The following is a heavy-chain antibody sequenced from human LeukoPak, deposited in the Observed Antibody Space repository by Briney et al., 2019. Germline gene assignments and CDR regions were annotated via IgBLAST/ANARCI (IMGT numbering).Heavy chain of an antibody. CDR1: GFTFGDYA. V-gene: IGHV3-49*04. J-gene: IGHJ4*02. CDR2: IRSKAYGGTT. D-gene: IGHD3-10*01. Sequence: PGGSLRLSCTASGFTFGDYAMSWVRQAPGKGLEWVGFIRSKAYGGTTEYAASVKGRFTISRDDSKSIAYLQMNSLKTEDTAVYYCTRDERFDLPLYYYCSETDYWGQGTLVTVSS. CDR3: TRDERFDLPLYYYCSETDY.